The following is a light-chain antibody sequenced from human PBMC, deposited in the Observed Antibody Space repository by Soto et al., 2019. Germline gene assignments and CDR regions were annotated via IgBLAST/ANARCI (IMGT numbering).Light chain of an antibody. V-gene: IGLV4-69*01. Sequence: QLVLTQSPSASASLGASVKLTCTLSSGHSSYAIAWHRQQPEKGPRYLMKLNSDGSHSKGDGIPDRFSGSSSGAERFLTISSLQSEDQADYYCQTWGTGIRVFGGGTKVTLL. J-gene: IGLJ2*01. CDR3: QTWGTGIRV. CDR1: SGHSSYA. CDR2: LNSDGSH.